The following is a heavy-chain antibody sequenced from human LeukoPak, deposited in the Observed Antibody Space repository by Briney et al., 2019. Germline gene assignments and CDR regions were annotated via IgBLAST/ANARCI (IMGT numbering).Heavy chain of an antibody. CDR3: ARDWGLAAAGYFDY. CDR1: GYTFTGYY. J-gene: IGHJ4*02. CDR2: INPNSGGT. D-gene: IGHD6-13*01. Sequence: ASVKVSCKASGYTFTGYYMHWVRQAPGQGLEWMGWINPNSGGTNYAQKFQSRVTMTRDTSISTAYMELSRLRSDDTAVYYCARDWGLAAAGYFDYWGQGTLVTVSS. V-gene: IGHV1-2*02.